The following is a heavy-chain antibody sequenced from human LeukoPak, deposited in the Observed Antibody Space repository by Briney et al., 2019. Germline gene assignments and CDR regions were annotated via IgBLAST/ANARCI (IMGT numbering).Heavy chain of an antibody. V-gene: IGHV4-4*09. Sequence: SETLSLTCTVSGFSLSAYQLSWVRQAPEKGLEWIGCINTKGETSYNPSLKSRVTTSVDTSKSQFSLRLTSVTAADTAVYYCAPSNDAKIAPFEHWGQGAPVTVSS. CDR3: APSNDAKIAPFEH. D-gene: IGHD2-21*01. CDR2: INTKGET. J-gene: IGHJ4*02. CDR1: GFSLSAYQ.